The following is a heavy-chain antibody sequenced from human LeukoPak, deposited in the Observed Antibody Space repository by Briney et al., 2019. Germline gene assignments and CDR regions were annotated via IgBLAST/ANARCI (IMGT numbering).Heavy chain of an antibody. J-gene: IGHJ4*02. CDR1: GDSISINNYY. CDR2: IYHSGTT. V-gene: IGHV4-39*07. CDR3: ARSRTEHIRGNWGSAPSGWYFFDF. Sequence: PSETLSLTCTVSGDSISINNYYWGWIRQPPGKGLEWIGNIYHSGTTYSNPSLKRRVTISVDTSRNQFSLKLDSVTAADTAVYYCARSRTEHIRGNWGSAPSGWYFFDFWGQGTLVTVSS. D-gene: IGHD3-16*01.